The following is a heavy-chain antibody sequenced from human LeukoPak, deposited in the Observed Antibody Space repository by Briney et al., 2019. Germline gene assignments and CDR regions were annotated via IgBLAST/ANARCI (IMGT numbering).Heavy chain of an antibody. CDR3: ARDLVTVTKGFDI. V-gene: IGHV4-59*11. D-gene: IGHD4-17*01. CDR1: DDSFSIHY. CDR2: ISYIGST. Sequence: SETLSLTCAVSDDSFSIHYGTWIRHPPGKGLGWIAYISYIGSTNYNPSLKRRVTISTDTSKNQFSLKLSSVPAADTAVYYCARDLVTVTKGFDIWGQGTMVSVSS. J-gene: IGHJ3*02.